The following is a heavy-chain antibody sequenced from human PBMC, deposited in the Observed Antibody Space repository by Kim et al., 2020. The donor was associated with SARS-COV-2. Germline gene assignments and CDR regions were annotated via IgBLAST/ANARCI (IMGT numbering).Heavy chain of an antibody. J-gene: IGHJ3*01. CDR2: MSANGDTS. Sequence: GGSLRLSCAASGFAFSLYAMHWVRQAPGKGLEYVSGMSANGDTSHYANSVKGRFTISRDNSRNTLYLQMGSLKAEDMAVYYCGRGYPYRSSVDNGFDFWG. CDR3: GRGYPYRSSVDNGFDF. V-gene: IGHV3-64*01. CDR1: GFAFSLYA. D-gene: IGHD5-18*01.